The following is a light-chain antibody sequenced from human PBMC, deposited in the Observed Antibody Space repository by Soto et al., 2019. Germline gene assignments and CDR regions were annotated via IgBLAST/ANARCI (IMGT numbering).Light chain of an antibody. Sequence: QSALTQPASVSGSPGQSITISCTGTSSDVGSYNLVSWCQQHPGKAPKLMISEVSKRPSGVSNRFSGSKSGNTASLTISGLQAEDEADYFCCSYAGTSTPDVFGTGTKVTVL. V-gene: IGLV2-23*02. CDR2: EVS. J-gene: IGLJ1*01. CDR1: SSDVGSYNL. CDR3: CSYAGTSTPDV.